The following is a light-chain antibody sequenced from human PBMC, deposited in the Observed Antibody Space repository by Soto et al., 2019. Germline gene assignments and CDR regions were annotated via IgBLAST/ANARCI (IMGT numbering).Light chain of an antibody. CDR1: SSDVGGYNY. V-gene: IGLV2-11*01. CDR3: CSYAGSYTFV. Sequence: QSVLTQPRSVSGSPGQSVTISCTGTSSDVGGYNYVSWYQQHPGKAPKLMIYDVSERPSGVPDRFSGSKSGNTASLTISGLQAEDEADYYCCSYAGSYTFVFRTGTKLTVL. J-gene: IGLJ1*01. CDR2: DVS.